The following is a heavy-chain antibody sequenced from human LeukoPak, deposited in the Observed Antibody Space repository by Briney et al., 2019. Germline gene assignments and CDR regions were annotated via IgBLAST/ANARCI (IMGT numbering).Heavy chain of an antibody. Sequence: GFLRLSWAVARSTFSSYAMLWVRQAPGKGLEWVAVISYDGSNKYYADSVKGRFTISGDNSKNTLYLQMNSLRAEDTAVYYCARSDSSGYYSLVYWVQGTLVTVPS. J-gene: IGHJ4*02. CDR3: ARSDSSGYYSLVY. D-gene: IGHD3-22*01. CDR2: ISYDGSNK. CDR1: RSTFSSYA. V-gene: IGHV3-30-3*01.